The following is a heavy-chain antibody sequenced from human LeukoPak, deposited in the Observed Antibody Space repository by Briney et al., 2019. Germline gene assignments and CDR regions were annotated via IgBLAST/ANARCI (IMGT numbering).Heavy chain of an antibody. J-gene: IGHJ4*02. V-gene: IGHV3-9*01. CDR2: ISWNSGSI. CDR3: AKDNGYYYGSGSTFDY. D-gene: IGHD3-10*01. Sequence: GGSLRLSCAASGFTFDDYAMHWVRQAPGKGLEWVSGISWNSGSIGYADSVKGRFTISRDNAKNSLYLQMNSLRAEDTALHYCAKDNGYYYGSGSTFDYWGQGTLVTVSS. CDR1: GFTFDDYA.